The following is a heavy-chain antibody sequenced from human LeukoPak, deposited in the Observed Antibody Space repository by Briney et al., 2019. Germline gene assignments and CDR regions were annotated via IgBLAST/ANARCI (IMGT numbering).Heavy chain of an antibody. D-gene: IGHD2-2*01. CDR1: GYTLTSYY. CDR3: ASEEMEWGSSTSCQLDY. CDR2: INPSGGST. Sequence: ASVKVSCKASGYTLTSYYMHWVRQAPGQGLEWMGIINPSGGSTSYAQKFQGRVTMTRDTSTSTVYMELSSLRSEDTAVYYCASEEMEWGSSTSCQLDYWGQGTLVTVSS. J-gene: IGHJ4*02. V-gene: IGHV1-46*01.